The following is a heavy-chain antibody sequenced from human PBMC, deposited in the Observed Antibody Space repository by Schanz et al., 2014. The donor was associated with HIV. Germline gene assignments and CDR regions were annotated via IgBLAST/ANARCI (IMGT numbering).Heavy chain of an antibody. CDR2: IDGRGVST. D-gene: IGHD2-2*01. J-gene: IGHJ3*02. CDR3: ARDVAGCSGTSCYSDAFDI. CDR1: GFTFRSYA. Sequence: EVQLLESGGDLVQPGGSLRLSCEASGFTFRSYAMNWVRQTPGKGLQWVSSIDGRGVSTYYGDSLKGRFTISRDNFKNTLFLQMNSLRAEDTAVYFCARDVAGCSGTSCYSDAFDIWGQGTLVTVSS. V-gene: IGHV3-23*01.